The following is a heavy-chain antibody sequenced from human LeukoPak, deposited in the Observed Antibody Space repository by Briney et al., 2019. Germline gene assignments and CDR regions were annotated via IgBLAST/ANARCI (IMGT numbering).Heavy chain of an antibody. D-gene: IGHD1-1*01. J-gene: IGHJ4*02. Sequence: SSETLSLTCAVSGGSFSGYYWSWIRQPPGKGLEWIGYIYYSGSTNYNPSLKSRVTISVDTSKNQFSLKLSSVTAADTAVYYCARYNWNDDSPDCWGQGTLVTVSS. CDR1: GGSFSGYY. CDR3: ARYNWNDDSPDC. V-gene: IGHV4-59*08. CDR2: IYYSGST.